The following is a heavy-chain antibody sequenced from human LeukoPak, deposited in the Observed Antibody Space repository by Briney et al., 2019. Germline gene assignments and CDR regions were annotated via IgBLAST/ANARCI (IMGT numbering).Heavy chain of an antibody. CDR2: ISGSGGST. V-gene: IGHV3-23*01. D-gene: IGHD2-2*01. Sequence: GGSLRLSCAASGFTFSSYAMSWVRQAPGKGLEWVSAISGSGGSTYYADSVKGRFTISRDNSKNTLYLQVNSLRVEDTAYYYCAKGGLGVGYCSSTSCHKGYFQHWGQATLVPVSS. CDR1: GFTFSSYA. J-gene: IGHJ1*01. CDR3: AKGGLGVGYCSSTSCHKGYFQH.